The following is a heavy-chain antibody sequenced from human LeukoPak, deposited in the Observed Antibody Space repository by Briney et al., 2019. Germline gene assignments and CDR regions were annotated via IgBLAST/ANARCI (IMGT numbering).Heavy chain of an antibody. CDR1: GYSFTSYW. CDR2: IYPGDSDT. CDR3: ARLGSGDGYNYFDY. J-gene: IGHJ4*02. V-gene: IGHV5-51*01. D-gene: IGHD5-24*01. Sequence: HGESLKISCKGSGYSFTSYWIGWVRQMPGKGPEWMGIIYPGDSDTRYSPSFQGQVTISADKSIITAYLRWSSLKASDTAMYYCARLGSGDGYNYFDYWGQGTLVTVSS.